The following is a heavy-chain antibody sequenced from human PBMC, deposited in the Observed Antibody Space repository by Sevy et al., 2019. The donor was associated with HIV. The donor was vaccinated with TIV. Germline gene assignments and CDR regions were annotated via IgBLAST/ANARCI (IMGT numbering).Heavy chain of an antibody. CDR3: ARDKTKEGWDDNSGFGV. CDR1: GFTFTSYT. D-gene: IGHD3-22*01. J-gene: IGHJ4*02. Sequence: GGSLRLSCEASGFTFTSYTMNWVRQAPGRGLEWVSSITSYSDYIYYSDAVKGRFTISRDNAKNSPYLQMDSLRAEDSAVYYCARDKTKEGWDDNSGFGVWGQGKLVTVSS. V-gene: IGHV3-21*01. CDR2: ITSYSDYI.